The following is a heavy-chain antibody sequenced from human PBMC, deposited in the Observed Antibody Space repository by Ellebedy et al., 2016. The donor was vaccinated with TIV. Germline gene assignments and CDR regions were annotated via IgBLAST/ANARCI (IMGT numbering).Heavy chain of an antibody. V-gene: IGHV3-66*01. D-gene: IGHD1-1*01. CDR1: GFTVSTNY. CDR3: ARALVFPGTYYFDY. CDR2: IYSGGNT. J-gene: IGHJ4*02. Sequence: GESLKISCAASGFTVSTNYMSWVRQAPGKGLEWVSVIYSGGNTYYAGSVKGRFTISRASSKNTLYLQMNSLRAEDTAVYYCARALVFPGTYYFDYWGQGTLVTVSS.